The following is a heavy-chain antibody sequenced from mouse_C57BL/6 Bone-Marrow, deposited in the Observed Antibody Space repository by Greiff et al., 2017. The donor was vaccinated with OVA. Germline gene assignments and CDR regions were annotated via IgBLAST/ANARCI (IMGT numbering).Heavy chain of an antibody. J-gene: IGHJ3*01. D-gene: IGHD2-12*01. CDR3: ARGYYSPLGFAY. CDR1: GYTFTSYW. Sequence: QVQLQQPGAELVRPGSSVKLSCKASGYTFTSYWMDWVKQRPGQGLEWIGNIYPSDSETHYNQKFKDKATLTVDKSSSTAYMQLSSLTSEDSAVDYCARGYYSPLGFAYWGQGTLVTVSA. CDR2: IYPSDSET. V-gene: IGHV1-61*01.